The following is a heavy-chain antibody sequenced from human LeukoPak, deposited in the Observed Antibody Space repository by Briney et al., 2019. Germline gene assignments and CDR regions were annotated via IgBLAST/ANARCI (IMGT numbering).Heavy chain of an antibody. CDR2: IIPIFGTA. CDR1: GGTFISYA. Sequence: SVKVSCKASGGTFISYAISWVRQAPGQGLEWMGGIIPIFGTANYAQKFQGRVTITADESTSTAYMELSSLRSEDTAVYYCARGLKTGYSSGWYWFDPWGQGTLVTVSS. D-gene: IGHD6-19*01. V-gene: IGHV1-69*13. J-gene: IGHJ5*02. CDR3: ARGLKTGYSSGWYWFDP.